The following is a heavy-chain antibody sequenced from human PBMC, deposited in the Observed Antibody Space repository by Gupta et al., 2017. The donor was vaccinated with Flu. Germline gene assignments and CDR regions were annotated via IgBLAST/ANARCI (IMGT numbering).Heavy chain of an antibody. V-gene: IGHV4-59*08. D-gene: IGHD1-26*01. CDR3: ARHSVGRDIVGAQGYKYYYGMDV. CDR2: IYNSGST. CDR1: GATISSAY. J-gene: IGHJ6*02. Sequence: QVQLQESGPGLVRPSETLSLTCAVSGATISSAYWNWIRQSPGKGLEWIGYIYNSGSTNYNPSLKSRVSISVDTSKNQFSLKLSSVTAADTAVYYCARHSVGRDIVGAQGYKYYYGMDVWGQGTTVTVSS.